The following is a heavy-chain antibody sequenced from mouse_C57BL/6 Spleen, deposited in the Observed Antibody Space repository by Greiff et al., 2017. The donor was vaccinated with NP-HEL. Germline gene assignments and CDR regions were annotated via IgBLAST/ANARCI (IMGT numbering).Heavy chain of an antibody. CDR3: ARHEGRGYSPYAMDY. D-gene: IGHD2-12*01. CDR2: FYPGSGSI. CDR1: GYTFTEYT. Sequence: QVHVKQSGAELVKPGASVKLSCKASGYTFTEYTIHWVKQRSGQGLEWIGWFYPGSGSIKYNEKFKDKATLTADKSSSTVYMELSRLTSEDSAVYFCARHEGRGYSPYAMDYWGQGTSVTVSS. V-gene: IGHV1-62-2*01. J-gene: IGHJ4*01.